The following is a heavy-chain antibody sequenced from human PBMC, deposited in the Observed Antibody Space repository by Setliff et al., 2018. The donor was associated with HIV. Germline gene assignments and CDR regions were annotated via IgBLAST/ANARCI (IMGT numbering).Heavy chain of an antibody. CDR2: IYYSGAT. Sequence: SETLSLTCTVSGGSISSSSYYWGWIRQPPGKGLEWIGSIYYSGATYYNPSLKSRVTLSVDTSNNQFSLKLSSVTAADTAVYYCARGTGSYGSDYWGQGTPVTVSS. J-gene: IGHJ4*02. D-gene: IGHD5-18*01. CDR3: ARGTGSYGSDY. CDR1: GGSISSSSYY. V-gene: IGHV4-39*01.